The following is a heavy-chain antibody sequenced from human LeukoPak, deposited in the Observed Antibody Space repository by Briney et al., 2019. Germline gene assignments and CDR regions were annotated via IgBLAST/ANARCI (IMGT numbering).Heavy chain of an antibody. J-gene: IGHJ4*02. V-gene: IGHV4-59*08. CDR1: GGSISSYY. CDR2: IYYSGST. CDR3: ARRGSGWWSLRDNHYYFDY. Sequence: SETLSLTCTVSGGSISSYYWSWIRQPPGKGLEWIGYIYYSGSTNYNPSLKSRVTISVDTSKNQFSLKLSSVTAADTAVYYCARRGSGWWSLRDNHYYFDYWGQGTLVTVSS. D-gene: IGHD6-19*01.